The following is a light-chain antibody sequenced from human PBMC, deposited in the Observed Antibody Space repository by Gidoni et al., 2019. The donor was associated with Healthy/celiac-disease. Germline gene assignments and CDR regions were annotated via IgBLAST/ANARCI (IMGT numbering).Light chain of an antibody. CDR1: SLRSYY. J-gene: IGLJ2*01. CDR3: NSRDSSGNHLVV. V-gene: IGLV3-19*01. Sequence: LTQDPAVSVALGQTVRITCQGDSLRSYYASWYQQKPGQAPVLVIYGKNNRPSGIPDRFSGSSSGNTASLTITGAQAEDEADYYCNSRDSSGNHLVVFGGGTKLTVL. CDR2: GKN.